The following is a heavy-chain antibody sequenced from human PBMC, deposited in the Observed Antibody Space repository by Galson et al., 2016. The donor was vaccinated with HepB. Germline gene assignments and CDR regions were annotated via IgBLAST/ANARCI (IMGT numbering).Heavy chain of an antibody. Sequence: SLRLSCAASGFTFSSYAMSWVRQAPGKGLEGVSVIYSDGRPYYSDTGGGRFTISRVNAKNPVYLQMNSLRVEDTDMYYWARDLPVATAGGFDLWGQGTMVTVSS. D-gene: IGHD4-23*01. CDR1: GFTFSSYA. CDR2: IYSDGRP. J-gene: IGHJ3*01. CDR3: ARDLPVATAGGFDL. V-gene: IGHV3-53*01.